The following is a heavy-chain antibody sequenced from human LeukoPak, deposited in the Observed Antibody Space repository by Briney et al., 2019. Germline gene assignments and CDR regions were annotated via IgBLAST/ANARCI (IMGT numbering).Heavy chain of an antibody. CDR1: GFTFNSYW. V-gene: IGHV3-74*01. J-gene: IGHJ4*02. CDR2: INSDGSST. CDR3: ARDVVAAAAGTLDY. Sequence: GGSLRLSCAASGFTFNSYWMHWVRQAPGKGLVWVSRINSDGSSTSYADSVKGRFTISRDNAKNTLHLQMNSLRAEDTAAYYCARDVVAAAAGTLDYWGQGTLVTVSS. D-gene: IGHD6-13*01.